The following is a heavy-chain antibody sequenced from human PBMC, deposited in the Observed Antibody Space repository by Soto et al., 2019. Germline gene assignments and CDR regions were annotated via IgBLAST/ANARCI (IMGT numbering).Heavy chain of an antibody. J-gene: IGHJ4*02. V-gene: IGHV3-53*01. CDR3: ARAPHWGYSSDKTDY. CDR2: IYSGGTT. D-gene: IGHD5-18*01. CDR1: GFTVSSNY. Sequence: GGSLRLSCAASGFTVSSNYMSWVRQAPEKGLEWVSVIYSGGTTYYADSVKGRFTVSRDSSKNTVYLQMNSLRVEDTAVYYCARAPHWGYSSDKTDYWGQGTLVTVSS.